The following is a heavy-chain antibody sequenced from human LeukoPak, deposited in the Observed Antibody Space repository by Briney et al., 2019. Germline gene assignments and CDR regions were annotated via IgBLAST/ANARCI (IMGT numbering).Heavy chain of an antibody. J-gene: IGHJ4*02. D-gene: IGHD2-2*01. CDR2: INPSGGYT. CDR3: ARVYCSSTSCHYYFDY. Sequence: ASVKVSCKASGYTFTSYYMHWVRQAPGQGLEWMGTINPSGGYTSYAQKLQGRVTMTRDTSTSTVYMEMSSLRSEDTALYYCARVYCSSTSCHYYFDYWGQGTLVTVSS. V-gene: IGHV1-46*04. CDR1: GYTFTSYY.